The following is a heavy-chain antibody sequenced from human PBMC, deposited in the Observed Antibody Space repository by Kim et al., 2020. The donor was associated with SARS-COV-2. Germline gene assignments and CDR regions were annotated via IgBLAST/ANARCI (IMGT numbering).Heavy chain of an antibody. CDR2: IYYSGST. J-gene: IGHJ6*02. CDR3: ARRVVGDYYGMDV. Sequence: SETLSLTCTVSGGSISSYYWSWIRQPPGKGLEWIGYIYYSGSTNYNPSLKSRVTISVDTSKNQFSLKLSSVTAADTAVYYCARRVVGDYYGMDVWGQGTTVTVSS. V-gene: IGHV4-59*13. D-gene: IGHD2-15*01. CDR1: GGSISSYY.